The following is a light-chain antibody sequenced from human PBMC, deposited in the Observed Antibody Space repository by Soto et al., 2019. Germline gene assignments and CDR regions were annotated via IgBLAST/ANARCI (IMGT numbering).Light chain of an antibody. Sequence: EIVLTQSPGTLSLSPWERATLSCRASQSVSSSYLAWYQQKPGQAPRLLIYQTSIRAAGIPARFSASGTGTDFTLTISDVQPEDFAVYYCQHYDNWPITFGQGTRLEIK. J-gene: IGKJ5*01. CDR3: QHYDNWPIT. CDR2: QTS. V-gene: IGKV3-20*01. CDR1: QSVSSSY.